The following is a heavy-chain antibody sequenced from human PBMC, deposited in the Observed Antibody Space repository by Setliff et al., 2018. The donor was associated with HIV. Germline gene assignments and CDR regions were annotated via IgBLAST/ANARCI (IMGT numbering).Heavy chain of an antibody. J-gene: IGHJ5*02. CDR2: IYHSGST. CDR3: ARDPGDYDYVWGTKRGWFDP. CDR1: GYSISSGDY. Sequence: SETLSLTCTVSGYSISSGDYWGWIRQPPGKGLEWIGSIYHSGSTYYNPSLKSRVTIAVDTSKSQFSLKLSSVTAADTAVYYCARDPGDYDYVWGTKRGWFDPWGQGTLVTVSS. V-gene: IGHV4-38-2*02. D-gene: IGHD3-16*01.